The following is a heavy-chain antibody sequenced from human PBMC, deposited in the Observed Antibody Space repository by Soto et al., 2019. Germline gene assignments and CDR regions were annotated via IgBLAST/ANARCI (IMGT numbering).Heavy chain of an antibody. CDR1: GGSISSGDYY. J-gene: IGHJ4*02. D-gene: IGHD3-22*01. CDR2: IYYSGST. Sequence: SETLSLTCTVSGGSISSGDYYWSWIRQPPGKGLEWIGYIYYSGSTYYNPSLKSRVTISVDTSKIQFSLKLSSVTAADTAVYYCARDSFGSGYYGYWGQGTLVTVSS. CDR3: ARDSFGSGYYGY. V-gene: IGHV4-30-4*01.